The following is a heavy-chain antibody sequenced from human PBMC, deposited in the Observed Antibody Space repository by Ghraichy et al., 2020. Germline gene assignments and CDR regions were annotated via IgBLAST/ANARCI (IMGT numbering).Heavy chain of an antibody. CDR2: VHPSGGV. J-gene: IGHJ4*02. D-gene: IGHD3-3*01. CDR1: GYTLINFY. CDR3: TREGKDFCGGYSCFSFDF. Sequence: ASVKVSCKASGYTLINFYMHWVRQAPGQGLEWMGAVHPSGGVSYAPKFQDRVTMTRDTSSSTVDMELNSLRSEDTAVYFCTREGKDFCGGYSCFSFDFWGQGALVTVSS. V-gene: IGHV1-46*03.